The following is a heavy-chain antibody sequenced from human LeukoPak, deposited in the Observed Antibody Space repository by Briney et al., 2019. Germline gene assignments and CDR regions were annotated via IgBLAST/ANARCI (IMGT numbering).Heavy chain of an antibody. D-gene: IGHD3-16*01. CDR3: ARLGGPFDY. J-gene: IGHJ4*02. CDR2: IYTSGSA. Sequence: SETLSLTCTVSGGSISSGSYYWSWIRQPAGKGLEWIGRIYTSGSANYNPSLKSRVTISVDTSKNQFSLKLSSVTAADTAVYYCARLGGPFDYWGQGTLVTVSS. V-gene: IGHV4-61*02. CDR1: GGSISSGSYY.